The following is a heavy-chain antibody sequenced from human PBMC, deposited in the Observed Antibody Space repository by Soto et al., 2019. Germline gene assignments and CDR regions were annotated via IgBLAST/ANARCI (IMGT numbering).Heavy chain of an antibody. Sequence: SETLSLTCAVYGGSFSGYYWSWIRQPPGKGLEWIGEINHSGSTNYNPSLKSRVTISVDTSKNQFSLKLSSVTAADTAVYYCARGDYDILTGYLIGVHDAFDIWGQGTMVTVSS. CDR2: INHSGST. V-gene: IGHV4-34*01. CDR1: GGSFSGYY. J-gene: IGHJ3*02. CDR3: ARGDYDILTGYLIGVHDAFDI. D-gene: IGHD3-9*01.